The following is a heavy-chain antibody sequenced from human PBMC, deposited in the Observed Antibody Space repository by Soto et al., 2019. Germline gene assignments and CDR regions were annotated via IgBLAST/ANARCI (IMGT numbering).Heavy chain of an antibody. CDR3: ARDHGDYMWWSYRSAFCFDY. J-gene: IGHJ4*02. V-gene: IGHV3-7*01. CDR1: GFTFSSYW. CDR2: IKQDGSEK. Sequence: GGSLRLSCAASGFTFSSYWMSWVRQAPGKGLEWVANIKQDGSEKYYVDSVKGRFTISRDNAKNSLYLQMNSLRAEDTAVYYCARDHGDYMWWSYRSAFCFDYWGQGTLVTVSS. D-gene: IGHD3-16*02.